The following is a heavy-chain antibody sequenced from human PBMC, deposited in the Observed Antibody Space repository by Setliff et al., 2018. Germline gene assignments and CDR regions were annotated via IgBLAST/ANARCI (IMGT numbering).Heavy chain of an antibody. D-gene: IGHD6-13*01. V-gene: IGHV3-23*03. Sequence: GGSLRLSCATSGFTFSSYAMSWVRQAPGKGLVWVARTNSDESTTTYADSVKGRFTISRDNAKNSLYLQMNRLRAEDTALYYCAKEKYSSTWYERKPFDCWGQGTLVTVS. CDR3: AKEKYSSTWYERKPFDC. J-gene: IGHJ4*02. CDR2: TNSDESTT. CDR1: GFTFSSYA.